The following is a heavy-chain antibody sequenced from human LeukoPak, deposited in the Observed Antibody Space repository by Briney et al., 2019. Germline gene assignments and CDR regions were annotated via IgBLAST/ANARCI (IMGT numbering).Heavy chain of an antibody. CDR1: GYTFTSHG. D-gene: IGHD3-16*01. CDR3: ARDPSLGLYTGGMEAFDI. Sequence: ASVKVSCKASGYTFTSHGITWVRQAPGQGLEWMGWISVYNGNTNYSQKLQGRVTMTTDTSTRPVYMELRSLRSDDTAVYYCARDPSLGLYTGGMEAFDIWGQGTVVTVSS. J-gene: IGHJ3*02. V-gene: IGHV1-18*01. CDR2: ISVYNGNT.